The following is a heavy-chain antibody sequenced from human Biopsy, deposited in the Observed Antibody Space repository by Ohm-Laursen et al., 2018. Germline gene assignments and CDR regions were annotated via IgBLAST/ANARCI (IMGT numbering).Heavy chain of an antibody. CDR3: ARVFCTSTTCYGLLDN. J-gene: IGHJ4*02. Sequence: GASVKVSCKASGYTFTTYYIHWVRQAPGQGLEWMGIINPGGNSTAYTQNFQGRVTMTWDTSTTTVYMELRSLRSDDTAVYYCARVFCTSTTCYGLLDNWGQGTVVTVSS. CDR1: GYTFTTYY. V-gene: IGHV1-46*01. CDR2: INPGGNST. D-gene: IGHD2/OR15-2a*01.